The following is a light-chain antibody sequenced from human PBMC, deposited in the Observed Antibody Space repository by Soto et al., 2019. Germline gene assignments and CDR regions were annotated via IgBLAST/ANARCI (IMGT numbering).Light chain of an antibody. CDR2: KAS. J-gene: IGKJ1*01. V-gene: IGKV1-5*03. CDR1: QTISNW. CDR3: QHYNSYSEA. Sequence: DIQITQSPSTLSGSVGDRVTITCRASQTISNWLAWYQQKPGKAPKLLIYKASTLKSGVPSRFSGSGSGTEFTLTISSXQPDDFATYYCQHYNSYSEAFGQGTKVDIK.